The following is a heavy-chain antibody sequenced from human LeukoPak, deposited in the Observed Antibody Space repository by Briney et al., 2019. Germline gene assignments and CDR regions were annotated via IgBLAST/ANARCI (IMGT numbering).Heavy chain of an antibody. CDR1: GFTFSSYG. D-gene: IGHD3-22*01. J-gene: IGHJ4*02. Sequence: GRSLRLSCAASGFTFSSYGMHWVRQAPGKGLEWVAVISYDGSNKNYADSVKGRFTMSRDNSKNTLYLQMNSLRAEDTAVYYCAKAPTYYHDSSGYYFDYWGQGTLVTVSS. CDR3: AKAPTYYHDSSGYYFDY. V-gene: IGHV3-30*18. CDR2: ISYDGSNK.